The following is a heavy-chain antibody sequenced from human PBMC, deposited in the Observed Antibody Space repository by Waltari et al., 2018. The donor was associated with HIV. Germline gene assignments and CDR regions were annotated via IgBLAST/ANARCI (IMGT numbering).Heavy chain of an antibody. D-gene: IGHD1-26*01. Sequence: QEQLQESGPGLVKPSQTLSLTCTVSGGSIRSGGYYWSWIRQLPGKGLEWIGYISYIGSTFYNPSLRSRVTMSVDTSKNQFSLKLTSVTAADTALYYCARGTTYAVGWFDPWGQGTQVTVSS. CDR1: GGSIRSGGYY. CDR2: ISYIGST. V-gene: IGHV4-31*03. CDR3: ARGTTYAVGWFDP. J-gene: IGHJ5*02.